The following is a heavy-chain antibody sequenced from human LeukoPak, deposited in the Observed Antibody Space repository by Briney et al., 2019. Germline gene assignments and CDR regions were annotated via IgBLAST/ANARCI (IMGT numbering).Heavy chain of an antibody. V-gene: IGHV3-30*04. CDR2: ISYDGSNK. J-gene: IGHJ3*02. CDR3: ARGFYTAMSDAFDI. D-gene: IGHD5-18*01. Sequence: PGGSLRLSCAASGFTFSSYAMHRVRQAPGKGLEWVAVISYDGSNKYYADSVKGRFTISRDNSKNTLYLQMNSLRAEDTAVYYCARGFYTAMSDAFDIWGQGQWSPSLQ. CDR1: GFTFSSYA.